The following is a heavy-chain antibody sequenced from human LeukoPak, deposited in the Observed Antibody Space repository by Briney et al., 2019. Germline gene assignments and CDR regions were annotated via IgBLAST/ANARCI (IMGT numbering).Heavy chain of an antibody. J-gene: IGHJ4*02. CDR1: GGSISSYY. CDR2: IYYSGST. D-gene: IGHD6-19*01. Sequence: SETLSLTCTVSGGSISSYYWSWIRQPPGKGLEWIGYIYYSGSTNYNPSLKSRVTISVDTSKNRFSLKLSSVTAADTAVYYCAEGSGWYYFDYWGQGTLVTVSS. V-gene: IGHV4-59*01. CDR3: AEGSGWYYFDY.